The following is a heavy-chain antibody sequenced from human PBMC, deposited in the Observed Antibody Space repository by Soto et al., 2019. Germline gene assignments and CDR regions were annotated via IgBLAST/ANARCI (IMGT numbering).Heavy chain of an antibody. D-gene: IGHD3-10*01. Sequence: SQTLSLTCAISGDSVSSNGAAWNWIRQSPSRGLEWLGRTYYRSRWYSDYAPSVKSRITVNPDTSQNQFSLQLDSVTPEDTAIYYCASDPPCFHSSFDFWGQGPLVTVSS. V-gene: IGHV6-1*01. CDR1: GDSVSSNGAA. J-gene: IGHJ4*02. CDR3: ASDPPCFHSSFDF. CDR2: TYYRSRWYS.